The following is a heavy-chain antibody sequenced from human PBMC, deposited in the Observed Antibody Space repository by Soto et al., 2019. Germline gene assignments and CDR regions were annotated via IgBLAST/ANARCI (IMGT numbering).Heavy chain of an antibody. CDR3: ARLPLLYYDFWSGYLPAYYFDY. V-gene: IGHV4-34*01. J-gene: IGHJ4*02. CDR1: GGSFSGYY. Sequence: QVQPQQWGAGLLKPSETLSLTCAVYGGSFSGYYWSWIRQPPGKGLEWIGEINHSGSTNYNPSLKSRVTISVDTSKNQFSLKLSSVTAADTAVYYCARLPLLYYDFWSGYLPAYYFDYWGQGTLVTVSS. D-gene: IGHD3-3*01. CDR2: INHSGST.